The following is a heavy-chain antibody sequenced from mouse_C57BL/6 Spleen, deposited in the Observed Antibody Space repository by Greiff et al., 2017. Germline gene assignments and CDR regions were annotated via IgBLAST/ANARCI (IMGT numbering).Heavy chain of an antibody. J-gene: IGHJ3*01. CDR1: GYTFTSYW. CDR2: IDPSDSYT. Sequence: VQLQQSGAELVKPGASVKLSCKASGYTFTSYWMQWVKQRPGQGLEWIGEIDPSDSYTNYNQKFKGKATLTVDTSSSTAYMQLSSLTSEDSAVYYCARTVDYGSSFWFAYWGQGTLVTVSA. V-gene: IGHV1-50*01. CDR3: ARTVDYGSSFWFAY. D-gene: IGHD1-1*01.